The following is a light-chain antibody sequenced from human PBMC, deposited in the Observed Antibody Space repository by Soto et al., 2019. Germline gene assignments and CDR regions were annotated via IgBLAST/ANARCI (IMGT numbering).Light chain of an antibody. Sequence: EIVLTQSPATLSLSPGERATLSCRASQSVSSYLGWYQQKPGQAPRLLIYDASNRATGIPARFSGSGSGTDFTLTISSLEPEDFAVYYCQQRSNWPPITFSQGTRLEIK. CDR1: QSVSSY. CDR3: QQRSNWPPIT. J-gene: IGKJ5*01. CDR2: DAS. V-gene: IGKV3-11*01.